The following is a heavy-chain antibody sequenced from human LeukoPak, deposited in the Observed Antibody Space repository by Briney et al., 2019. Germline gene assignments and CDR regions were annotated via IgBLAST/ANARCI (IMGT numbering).Heavy chain of an antibody. CDR1: GDSINNYY. Sequence: SETLSLTCTVSGDSINNYYWSWIRQPPGKGLEWIGYIYTSGGTNYNPSLKSRVTISVDTSKNQFSLKLSSVTAADTAVYYCARESRGSWLDYWGQGTLVTVSS. CDR3: ARESRGSWLDY. D-gene: IGHD6-13*01. J-gene: IGHJ4*02. V-gene: IGHV4-4*09. CDR2: IYTSGGT.